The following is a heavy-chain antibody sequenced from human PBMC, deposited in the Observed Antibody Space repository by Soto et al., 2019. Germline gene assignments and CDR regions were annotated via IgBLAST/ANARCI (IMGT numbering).Heavy chain of an antibody. Sequence: QVQLVQSGAEVKKPGASVKVSCKASGYTFTSYDINWVRQATGQGLEWMGWMNPNSGNTGYGQKFQGRVTMTRNTAISTAYMELSSLICEDTAVSYCAREVTMIVGNWGQGTLVTVSS. CDR3: AREVTMIVGN. D-gene: IGHD3-22*01. CDR2: MNPNSGNT. J-gene: IGHJ4*02. CDR1: GYTFTSYD. V-gene: IGHV1-8*01.